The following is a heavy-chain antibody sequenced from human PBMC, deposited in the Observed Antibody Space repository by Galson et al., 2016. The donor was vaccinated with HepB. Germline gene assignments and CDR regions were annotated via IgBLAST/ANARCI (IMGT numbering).Heavy chain of an antibody. J-gene: IGHJ6*04. CDR1: GYTSYD. CDR2: LNPNSGDS. V-gene: IGHV1-8*01. CDR3: AKASGYCAGRSCYGSYGLDF. Sequence: SVKVSCKASGYTSYDVNWVRQAAGQGLEWLGWLNPNSGDSGYAQKFRGRLNMTRDTSTSTVYMELSGLRPEDTAIYYCAKASGYCAGRSCYGSYGLDFWAKGTTVTVSS. D-gene: IGHD2-8*02.